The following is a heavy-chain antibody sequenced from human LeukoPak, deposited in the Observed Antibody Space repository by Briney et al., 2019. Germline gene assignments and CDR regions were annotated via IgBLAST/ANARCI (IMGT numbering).Heavy chain of an antibody. V-gene: IGHV4-34*01. CDR3: AQVVVVAATDWFDP. D-gene: IGHD2-15*01. Sequence: SETLSLTCAVYGGSFSGYYWSWIRQPPGKGLEWIGEINHSGSTNYNPSLKSRVTISVDKSKNQFSLKLSSVTAADTAVYYCAQVVVVAATDWFDPWGQGTLVTVSS. J-gene: IGHJ5*02. CDR1: GGSFSGYY. CDR2: INHSGST.